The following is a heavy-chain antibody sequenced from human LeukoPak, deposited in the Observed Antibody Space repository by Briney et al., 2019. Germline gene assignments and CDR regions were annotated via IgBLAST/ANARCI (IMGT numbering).Heavy chain of an antibody. D-gene: IGHD3-10*01. Sequence: SVKVSCKASGGTFSSYTVSWVRQAPGQGLEWMGGIIPIFGTANYSQKFQGRVTFTADQSTSTVYMEMTRLRSDDTAVYFCARDAMGRAVSAPLRDYYYYHMDVWGRGTTVTVSS. CDR2: IIPIFGTA. CDR1: GGTFSSYT. V-gene: IGHV1-69*13. CDR3: ARDAMGRAVSAPLRDYYYYHMDV. J-gene: IGHJ6*03.